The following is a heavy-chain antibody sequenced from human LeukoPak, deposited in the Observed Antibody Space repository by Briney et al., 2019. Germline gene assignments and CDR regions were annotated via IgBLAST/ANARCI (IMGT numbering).Heavy chain of an antibody. V-gene: IGHV4-4*07. J-gene: IGHJ4*02. CDR2: IYTSGST. D-gene: IGHD3-3*01. CDR3: ARGLTGYYHPPDY. Sequence: SETLSLTCTVSGGSISSYYWSWLRQPAGKGLEWIGRIYTSGSTNYNPSLTSRGTMSVDTSKNQFSLKLSSVTAADTAVYYCARGLTGYYHPPDYWGQGTLVTVSS. CDR1: GGSISSYY.